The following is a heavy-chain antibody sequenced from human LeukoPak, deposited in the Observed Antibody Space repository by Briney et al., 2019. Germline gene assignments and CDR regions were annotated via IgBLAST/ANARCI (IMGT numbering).Heavy chain of an antibody. CDR2: ISTSGGST. J-gene: IGHJ4*02. V-gene: IGHV3-23*01. CDR1: GITFSSSA. Sequence: GGSLRLSCAASGITFSSSAMSWVRQAPGERLEWVSGISTSGGSTYYADSVKGRFTISRDNSKNTLYLQMNSLRAEDTAVYFCAKDGNRYCGGGSCYYRATFDYWGQGTLVSVSS. D-gene: IGHD2-15*01. CDR3: AKDGNRYCGGGSCYYRATFDY.